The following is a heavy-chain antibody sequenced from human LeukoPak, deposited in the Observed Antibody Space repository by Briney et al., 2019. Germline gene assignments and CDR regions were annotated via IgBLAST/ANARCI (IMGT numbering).Heavy chain of an antibody. CDR2: IYHSGTT. Sequence: SESLSLTCSVFGYSITSDDYWGWIRQPPGKGLGWIASIYHSGTTYYNPSLKSRVTISVDTSKNQFSLSLNSVTAADTAIYYCAKVGGRSGARYFDCWGQGTQVTVSS. CDR3: AKVGGRSGARYFDC. CDR1: GYSITSDDY. V-gene: IGHV4-38-2*02. J-gene: IGHJ4*02. D-gene: IGHD3-9*01.